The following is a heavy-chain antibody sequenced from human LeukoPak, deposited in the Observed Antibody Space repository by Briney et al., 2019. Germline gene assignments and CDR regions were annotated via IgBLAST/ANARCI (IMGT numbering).Heavy chain of an antibody. D-gene: IGHD3-10*01. CDR3: ARGRGRRSGFDY. V-gene: IGHV4-34*01. CDR2: INHSGST. J-gene: IGHJ4*02. Sequence: KSSETLSLTCAVYGGSFSGYYWSWIRQPPGKGLEWIGEINHSGSTNYNPSLKSRVTISVDTSKNQFSLKLSSVTAADTAVYYCARGRGRRSGFDYWGQGTLVTVSS. CDR1: GGSFSGYY.